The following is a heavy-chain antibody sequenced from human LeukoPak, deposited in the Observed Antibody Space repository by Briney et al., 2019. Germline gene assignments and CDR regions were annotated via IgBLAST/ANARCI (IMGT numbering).Heavy chain of an antibody. V-gene: IGHV3-30*02. D-gene: IGHD3-22*01. J-gene: IGHJ4*02. CDR2: IRYDGSNK. Sequence: PGGSLRLSCAASGFTFSSYGKHWVRQAPGKGLEWVAFIRYDGSNKYYADSVKGRFTISRDNSKNTLYLQMNSLRAEDTAVYYCAKDPNYYDSSGLDYWGQGTLVTVSS. CDR1: GFTFSSYG. CDR3: AKDPNYYDSSGLDY.